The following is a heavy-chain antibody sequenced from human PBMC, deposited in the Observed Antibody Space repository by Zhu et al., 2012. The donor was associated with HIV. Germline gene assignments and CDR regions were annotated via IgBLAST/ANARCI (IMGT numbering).Heavy chain of an antibody. V-gene: IGHV3-23*01. J-gene: IGHJ4*02. D-gene: IGHD3-22*01. CDR1: GFTFSSYA. CDR2: ISGSGGST. CDR3: AKTPAGSGYYYYFDY. Sequence: EVQLLESGGGLVQPGGSLRLSCAASGFTFSSYAMSWVRQAPGKGPEWVSAISGSGGSTYYADSVKGRFTISRDNSKNTLYLQMNSLRAEDTAVYYCAKTPAGSGYYYYFDYWGQGTLVTVSS.